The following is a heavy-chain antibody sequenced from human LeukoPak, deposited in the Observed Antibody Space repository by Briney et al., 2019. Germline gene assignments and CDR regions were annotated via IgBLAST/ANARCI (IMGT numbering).Heavy chain of an antibody. CDR1: GYTFTSYY. CDR3: ARAGYYYGSGSPLDY. Sequence: GASVKVSCKASGYTFTSYYMHWVRQAPGQGLEWMGIINPGGGSTRYAQKFQGRVTMTKDTSTSTVYMELSSRRSGDTAVYYCARAGYYYGSGSPLDYWGQGTLVTVSS. CDR2: INPGGGST. J-gene: IGHJ4*02. D-gene: IGHD3-10*01. V-gene: IGHV1-46*01.